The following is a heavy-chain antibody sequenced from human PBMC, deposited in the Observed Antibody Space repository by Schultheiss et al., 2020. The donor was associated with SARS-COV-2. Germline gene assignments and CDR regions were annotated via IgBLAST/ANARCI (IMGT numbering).Heavy chain of an antibody. CDR3: ARETMITFGGAIYPQSYGMDV. CDR1: GFTFSSYS. J-gene: IGHJ6*02. D-gene: IGHD3-16*01. CDR2: ISSSSSYI. V-gene: IGHV3-21*04. Sequence: GGSLRLSCAASGFTFSSYSMNWVRQAPGKGLEWVSSISSSSSYIYYADSVKGRFTISRDNSKNTLYLQMNSLRAEDTAVYYCARETMITFGGAIYPQSYGMDVWGQGTTVTVSS.